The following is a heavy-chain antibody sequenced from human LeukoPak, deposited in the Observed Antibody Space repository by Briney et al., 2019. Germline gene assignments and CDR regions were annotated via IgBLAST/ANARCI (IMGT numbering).Heavy chain of an antibody. CDR2: ISNTGRNT. J-gene: IGHJ4*02. D-gene: IGHD4-23*01. CDR1: GFTFTDYY. Sequence: GGSLRLSCSTSGFTFTDYYMSWVRQALGKGLEWVSYISNTGRNTYDAESVKGRFTISRDNARKSLYLQMDSLRVEDTGMYYCVKDFDGSGPGHWGQGTLVTVSS. CDR3: VKDFDGSGPGH. V-gene: IGHV3-11*01.